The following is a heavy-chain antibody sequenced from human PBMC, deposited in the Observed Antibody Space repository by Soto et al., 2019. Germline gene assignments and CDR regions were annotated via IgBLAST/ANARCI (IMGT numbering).Heavy chain of an antibody. CDR3: AREVGFTVTSRKKYYFDY. CDR2: TYYRSKWYN. V-gene: IGHV6-1*01. D-gene: IGHD4-17*01. CDR1: GDSVSSNSAA. Sequence: SQTLSLTCAISGDSVSSNSAAWNWIRQSPSRDLEWLGRTYYRSKWYNDYAVSVKSRITINPDTSKNQFSLQLNSVTPEDTAVYYCAREVGFTVTSRKKYYFDYWGQGTLVTVSS. J-gene: IGHJ4*02.